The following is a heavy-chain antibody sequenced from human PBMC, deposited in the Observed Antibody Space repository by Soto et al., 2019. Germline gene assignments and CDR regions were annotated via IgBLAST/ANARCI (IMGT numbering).Heavy chain of an antibody. J-gene: IGHJ4*02. D-gene: IGHD4-17*01. CDR1: GGSISSISYY. CDR2: IYYSGST. V-gene: IGHV4-39*01. Sequence: SETRSLTCTVSGGSISSISYYWGWIRQPPGKGLEWIGSIYYSGSTYYNPSLKSRVTISVDTSKNQFSMKLSSVTAADTAVYYCARQGDYGDFYFDYWGQGTLVTVS. CDR3: ARQGDYGDFYFDY.